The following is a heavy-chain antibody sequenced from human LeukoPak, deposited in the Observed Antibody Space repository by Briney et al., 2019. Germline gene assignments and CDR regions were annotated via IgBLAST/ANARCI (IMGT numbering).Heavy chain of an antibody. D-gene: IGHD3-3*01. V-gene: IGHV3-30*04. J-gene: IGHJ1*01. CDR1: GFTFSSYA. CDR2: ISYDGSNK. CDR3: ARGDTPENDFWSGYPRPAEYFQH. Sequence: GGSLRLSCAASGFTFSSYAMHWVRQAPGKGLEWVAVISYDGSNKYYADSVKGRFTISRDNSKNTLYLQMNSLRAEDTAVYYCARGDTPENDFWSGYPRPAEYFQHWGQGTLVTVSS.